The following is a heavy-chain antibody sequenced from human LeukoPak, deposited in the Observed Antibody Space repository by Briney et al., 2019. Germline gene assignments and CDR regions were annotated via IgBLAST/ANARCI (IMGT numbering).Heavy chain of an antibody. CDR1: GFSFKKYG. J-gene: IGHJ6*03. D-gene: IGHD3-3*01. CDR2: IQYDDSVK. V-gene: IGHV3-30*02. CDR3: AKDGTNYDSYNYYYYYYMDV. Sequence: PGGSLRLSCTASGFSFKKYGTHWVRQAPGKGLEWVTFIQYDDSVKFYADSVKGRFTISRDNSKNTLYLQMNSLRAEDTAVYYCAKDGTNYDSYNYYYYYYMDVWGKGTTVTVSS.